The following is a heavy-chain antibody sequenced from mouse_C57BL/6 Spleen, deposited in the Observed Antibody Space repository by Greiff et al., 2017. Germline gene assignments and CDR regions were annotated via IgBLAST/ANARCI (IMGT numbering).Heavy chain of an antibody. CDR1: GYSITSGYY. Sequence: EVQLQESGPGLVKPSQSLSLTCSVTGYSITSGYYWNWIRQFPGNKLEWMGYISYDGSNNYNPSLKNRISITRDTSKNQFFLKLNSVTTEDTATYYCARGDYGSAYWGQGTLVTVSA. CDR3: ARGDYGSAY. V-gene: IGHV3-6*01. J-gene: IGHJ3*01. CDR2: ISYDGSN. D-gene: IGHD1-1*01.